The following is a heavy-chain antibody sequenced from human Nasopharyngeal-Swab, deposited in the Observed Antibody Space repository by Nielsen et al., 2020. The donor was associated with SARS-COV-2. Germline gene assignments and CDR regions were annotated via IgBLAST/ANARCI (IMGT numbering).Heavy chain of an antibody. Sequence: GESLKISCKGSGSSFTSYWIGWVRQMPGKGLEWMGIIYPGDSDTRYSPSFQGQVTISADKSISTAYLQWSSLKASDTAMYYCARREGSSWFGDYYYGMDVWGQGTTVTVSS. CDR3: ARREGSSWFGDYYYGMDV. CDR1: GSSFTSYW. CDR2: IYPGDSDT. D-gene: IGHD6-13*01. J-gene: IGHJ6*02. V-gene: IGHV5-51*01.